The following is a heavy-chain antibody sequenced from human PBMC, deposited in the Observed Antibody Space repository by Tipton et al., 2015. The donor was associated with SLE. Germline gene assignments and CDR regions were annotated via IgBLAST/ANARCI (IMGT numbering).Heavy chain of an antibody. J-gene: IGHJ5*02. D-gene: IGHD6-19*01. V-gene: IGHV5-51*01. Sequence: QSGPEVKKPGESLKISCKGSGYSFTSYWIGWVRQMPGKGLEWMGIIYPGDSDTRYSPSFQGQVTISADKSISTAYLQWSSLKASDTAMYYCARHLKGGEQWLGNWFDPWGQGTLVPVSS. CDR1: GYSFTSYW. CDR3: ARHLKGGEQWLGNWFDP. CDR2: IYPGDSDT.